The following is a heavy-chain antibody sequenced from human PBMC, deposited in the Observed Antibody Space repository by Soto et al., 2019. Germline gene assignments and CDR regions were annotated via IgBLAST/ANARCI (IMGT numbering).Heavy chain of an antibody. CDR1: GFTFSSYS. D-gene: IGHD2-15*01. V-gene: IGHV3-21*01. Sequence: GGSLRLSCAASGFTFSSYSMNWVRQAPGKGLEWVSSISSSSSYIYYADSVKGRFTISRDNAKNSLYLQMNSLRAEDTAVYYCARAESPVVAAKTAAYWGQGTLVTVSS. CDR2: ISSSSSYI. J-gene: IGHJ4*02. CDR3: ARAESPVVAAKTAAY.